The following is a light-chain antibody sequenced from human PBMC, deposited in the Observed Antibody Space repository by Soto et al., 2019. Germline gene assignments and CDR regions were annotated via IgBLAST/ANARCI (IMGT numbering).Light chain of an antibody. Sequence: IVLTQSPGTLSLSPGERATLSCRASQTVNNNYLNWYQHKPGQAPRLLIYGVTGRATGIPDRISGSGAGTDFTLTISRLEPEDFAVYYCHQYAGSPRTFGQGTKVDIK. J-gene: IGKJ1*01. V-gene: IGKV3-20*01. CDR2: GVT. CDR1: QTVNNNY. CDR3: HQYAGSPRT.